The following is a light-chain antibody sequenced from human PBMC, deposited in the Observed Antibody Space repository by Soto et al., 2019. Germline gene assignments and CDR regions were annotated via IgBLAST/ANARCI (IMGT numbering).Light chain of an antibody. Sequence: QSALTQPASVSGSPGQSITISCTGTSSNVGSYNLVSWYQQHPGKAPKLMIYEVSKRPSGVSSRFSGSKSGNTASLTISGLQAEDEADYYCCSYAGTRVFGGGTKLTV. CDR3: CSYAGTRV. CDR2: EVS. V-gene: IGLV2-23*02. J-gene: IGLJ3*02. CDR1: SSNVGSYNL.